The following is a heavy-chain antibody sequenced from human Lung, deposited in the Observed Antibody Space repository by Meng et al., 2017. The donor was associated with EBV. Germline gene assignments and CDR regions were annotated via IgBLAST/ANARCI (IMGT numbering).Heavy chain of an antibody. J-gene: IGHJ4*02. CDR3: ARLYRGGWYL. D-gene: IGHD6-19*01. Sequence: HAPAPELGAGLFMLSETLSLTCAVYGGSFSGSFSGYYWSWIRQAPGKGLEWIGEINDSGSTDYNPSLKSRLTVSMDTSKNQFSLKLSSVTAADTAVYYCARLYRGGWYLWGRGTLVTVSS. CDR2: INDSGST. CDR1: GGSFSGSFSGYY. V-gene: IGHV4-34*01.